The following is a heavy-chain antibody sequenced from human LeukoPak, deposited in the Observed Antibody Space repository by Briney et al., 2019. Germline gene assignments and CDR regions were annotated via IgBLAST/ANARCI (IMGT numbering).Heavy chain of an antibody. Sequence: GGSLRLSCAASGFTFSNFAMSWVRQAPGKGLEWVSGIPYTGDSTDYADSVKGRFTISRDNSKNTLYLQMNNLRVEDTAVYYCAKGGCSGGSCYSDFDYWGQGTLVTVSS. V-gene: IGHV3-23*01. D-gene: IGHD2-15*01. CDR1: GFTFSNFA. CDR2: IPYTGDST. CDR3: AKGGCSGGSCYSDFDY. J-gene: IGHJ4*02.